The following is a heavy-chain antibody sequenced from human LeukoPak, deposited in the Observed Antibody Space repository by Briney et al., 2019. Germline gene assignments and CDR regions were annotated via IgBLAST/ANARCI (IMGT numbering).Heavy chain of an antibody. CDR2: ISSSGSTI. CDR3: AGSDGAKTPFYYYYYMDV. Sequence: PGGSLRLSCAASGFTFSSYEMNWVRQAPGKGLEWVSYISSSGSTIYYADSVKGRFTISRDNAKNSLYLQMNSLRAEDTAVYYCAGSDGAKTPFYYYYYMDVWGKGTTVTVSS. CDR1: GFTFSSYE. J-gene: IGHJ6*03. V-gene: IGHV3-48*03. D-gene: IGHD4-17*01.